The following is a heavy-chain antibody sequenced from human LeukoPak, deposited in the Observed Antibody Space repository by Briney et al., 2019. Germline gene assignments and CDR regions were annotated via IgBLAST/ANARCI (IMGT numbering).Heavy chain of an antibody. J-gene: IGHJ4*02. D-gene: IGHD4-17*01. Sequence: SETLSLTCAVYGGSFSGYYWSWIRKPPGKGLEWIGEINHSGSTNYNPSLKSRVTISVDTSKNQFSLKLSSVTAADTAVYYCARGLYGDYEGYWGQGTLVTVSS. CDR2: INHSGST. CDR1: GGSFSGYY. V-gene: IGHV4-34*01. CDR3: ARGLYGDYEGY.